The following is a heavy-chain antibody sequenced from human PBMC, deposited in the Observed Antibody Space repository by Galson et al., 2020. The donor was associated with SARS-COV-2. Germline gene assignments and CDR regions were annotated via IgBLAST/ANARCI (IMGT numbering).Heavy chain of an antibody. CDR1: GGSARSSWKY. V-gene: IGHV4-39*01. J-gene: IGHJ6*02. CDR2: IHYSGTT. CDR3: ARDAYDPLAGHYRDYGMDV. D-gene: IGHD3-9*01. Sequence: SETLSLTCTVPGGSARSSWKYWVWIRQSPGKGLEYIWSIHYSGTTYYNPSLKSPVTTSVDTSKSQVSLKLSSVTAADTAVYDWARDAYDPLAGHYRDYGMDVWGQGTTVTVSS.